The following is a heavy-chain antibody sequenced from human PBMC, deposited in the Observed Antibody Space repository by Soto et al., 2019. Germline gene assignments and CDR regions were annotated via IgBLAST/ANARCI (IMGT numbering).Heavy chain of an antibody. Sequence: PVGSLRLSCAVVGMTVSGKKYVAWVRQAPGKGLEWVSGVYDADGKYYADSVKGRFTTSRDSSKTIVYLEMNDLGPEDTAIYYCATWLQREHAYDVCGQGTTVTVSS. CDR2: VYDADGK. J-gene: IGHJ3*01. CDR3: ATWLQREHAYDV. CDR1: GMTVSGKKY. V-gene: IGHV3-53*01. D-gene: IGHD1-1*01.